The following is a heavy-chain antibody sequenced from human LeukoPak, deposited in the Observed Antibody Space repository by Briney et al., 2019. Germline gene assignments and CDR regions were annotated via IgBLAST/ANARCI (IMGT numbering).Heavy chain of an antibody. CDR1: GFTFSNAW. V-gene: IGHV3-15*01. D-gene: IGHD6-6*01. CDR3: VKDRHIAAGPSYCCWLDP. Sequence: GGPLRLSCAASGFTFSNAWMSWVRQAPGKGLEWVGRIKSKIDGGTTDYAAPVKGRFTISRDDLKNTLYLQMNSLRAEDTAVYYCVKDRHIAAGPSYCCWLDPWGQGTLVTVSS. CDR2: IKSKIDGGTT. J-gene: IGHJ5*02.